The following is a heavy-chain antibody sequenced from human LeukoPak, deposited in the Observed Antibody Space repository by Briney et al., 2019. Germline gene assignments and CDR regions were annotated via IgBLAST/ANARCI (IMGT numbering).Heavy chain of an antibody. CDR2: IFYSGST. CDR1: GGSISSSSYY. CDR3: VDFDFDY. V-gene: IGHV4-39*07. J-gene: IGHJ4*02. Sequence: SETLSLTCTVSGGSISSSSYYWGWIRQPPGKGLEWIGSIFYSGSTYYNPSLMSRVTISVDTSKNQFSLKLSSVTAADTAVYYCVDFDFDYWGQGTLVTVSS.